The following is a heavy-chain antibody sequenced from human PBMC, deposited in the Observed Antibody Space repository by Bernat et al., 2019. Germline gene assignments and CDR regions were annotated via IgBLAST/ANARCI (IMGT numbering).Heavy chain of an antibody. V-gene: IGHV3-30*18. CDR2: ISYDGSNK. CDR3: ANGPPSIAAVED. CDR1: GFIFSAYG. J-gene: IGHJ4*02. D-gene: IGHD6-13*01. Sequence: QVQLVESGGGVVQPGRSLRLSCAVSGFIFSAYGMHWVRQAPGKGLEWVADISYDGSNKYYADSVKGRFTISRDNSKNTLYLQMNSLRAEDTAVYYCANGPPSIAAVEDWGQGTLVTVSS.